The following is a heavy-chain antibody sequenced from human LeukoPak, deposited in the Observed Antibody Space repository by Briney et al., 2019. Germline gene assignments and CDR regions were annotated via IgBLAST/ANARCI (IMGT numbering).Heavy chain of an antibody. V-gene: IGHV1-69*13. CDR3: ARTVVVTATPMYYFDY. CDR2: IIPIFGTA. CDR1: GYTFTSYY. D-gene: IGHD2-21*02. Sequence: ASVKVSCKASGYTFTSYYMHWVRQAPGQGLEWMGGIIPIFGTANYAQKFQGRVTITADESTSTAYMELSSLRSEDTAVYYCARTVVVTATPMYYFDYWGQGTLVTVSS. J-gene: IGHJ4*02.